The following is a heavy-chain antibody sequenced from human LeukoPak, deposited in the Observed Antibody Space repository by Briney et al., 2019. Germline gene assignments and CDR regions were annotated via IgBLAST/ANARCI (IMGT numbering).Heavy chain of an antibody. D-gene: IGHD5-18*01. J-gene: IGHJ4*02. Sequence: ASVKVSCKASGYSFTGYYMHWVRQAPGQGLEWMGWINPNSGGTDYAQKFQGRVIMTRDTSINTAYMDLSRLRSDDTAVYYCASAGISGYSGPGYWGQGTLVTVSP. V-gene: IGHV1-2*02. CDR1: GYSFTGYY. CDR2: INPNSGGT. CDR3: ASAGISGYSGPGY.